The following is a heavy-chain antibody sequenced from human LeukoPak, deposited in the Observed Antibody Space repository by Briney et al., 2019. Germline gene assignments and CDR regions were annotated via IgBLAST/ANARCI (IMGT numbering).Heavy chain of an antibody. CDR1: GGSISSSSYS. V-gene: IGHV4-39*07. CDR3: ARVPVNIWENWFDP. D-gene: IGHD1-26*01. CDR2: IYYSGNS. J-gene: IGHJ5*02. Sequence: SETLSLTCTVSGGSISSSSYSWGWIRQPPGKGLEWIGSIYYSGNSYYNPSLKSRVAISVDTSKNQFSLRLSSVTAADTAVYYCARVPVNIWENWFDPWGQGTLVTVSS.